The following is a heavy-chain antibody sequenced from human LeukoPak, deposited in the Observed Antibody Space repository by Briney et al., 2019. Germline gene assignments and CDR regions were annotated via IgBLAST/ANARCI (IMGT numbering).Heavy chain of an antibody. D-gene: IGHD4-23*01. CDR3: ARDPRLRWYFDY. J-gene: IGHJ4*02. V-gene: IGHV4-39*07. Sequence: SETLSLTCTVSGGSISSSSYYWGWIRQPPRKGLEWIGSIYYSGSTYYNPSLKSRVTISVDTSKNQFSLKLSSVTAADTAVYYCARDPRLRWYFDYWGQGTLVTVSS. CDR2: IYYSGST. CDR1: GGSISSSSYY.